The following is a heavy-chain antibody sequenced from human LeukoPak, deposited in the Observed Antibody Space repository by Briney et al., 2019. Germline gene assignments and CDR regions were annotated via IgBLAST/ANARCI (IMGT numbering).Heavy chain of an antibody. D-gene: IGHD6-25*01. V-gene: IGHV3-48*03. Sequence: GGSVTLFCAASGFTFSSYEMHWVRQAPGKGLEWVSYISSSGSTIYYADSLKGRFTVSRDNAKNSLLLQMNSLRAEDTAVYYCARAGSIAAAGYVFDYWGQGAVGTVSS. J-gene: IGHJ4*02. CDR2: ISSSGSTI. CDR1: GFTFSSYE. CDR3: ARAGSIAAAGYVFDY.